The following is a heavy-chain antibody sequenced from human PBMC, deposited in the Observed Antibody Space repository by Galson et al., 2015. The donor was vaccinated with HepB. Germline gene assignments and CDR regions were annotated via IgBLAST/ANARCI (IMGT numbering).Heavy chain of an antibody. V-gene: IGHV1-46*01. CDR3: ARDGGGDIVVVPAAIVRSGVY. J-gene: IGHJ4*02. CDR1: GYTFTSYY. CDR2: INPSGGST. Sequence: SVKVSCKASGYTFTSYYMHWVRQAPGQGLEWMGIINPSGGSTSYAQKFQGRVTMTRDTSISTAYMELSRLRSDDTAVYYCARDGGGDIVVVPAAIVRSGVYWGQGTLVTVSS. D-gene: IGHD2-2*02.